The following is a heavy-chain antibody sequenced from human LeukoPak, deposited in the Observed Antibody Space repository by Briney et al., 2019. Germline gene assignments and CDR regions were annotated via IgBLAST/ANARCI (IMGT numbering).Heavy chain of an antibody. V-gene: IGHV5-51*01. Sequence: GEPLKISRKGSGYSFTSYWIGWVRQMPGKGLEWMGIIYPGDSDTRYSPSFQGQVTIPADKSISTAYLQWSSLKASDTAMYYCARPQQQLVRDAFDIWGQGTMVTVSS. J-gene: IGHJ3*02. CDR2: IYPGDSDT. CDR3: ARPQQQLVRDAFDI. CDR1: GYSFTSYW. D-gene: IGHD6-13*01.